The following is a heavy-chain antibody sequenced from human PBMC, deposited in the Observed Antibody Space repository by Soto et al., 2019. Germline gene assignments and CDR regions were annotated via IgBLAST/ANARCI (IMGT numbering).Heavy chain of an antibody. Sequence: GASVKVSCKASGGTFSSYSISWVRHAPGQGLEWMGGINPIFGTANYAQKFQGRVTMTRDTSTSTAYMELSRLRSDDTAVYYCARGILTGYHQFDYWGQGTLVTVSS. J-gene: IGHJ4*02. CDR3: ARGILTGYHQFDY. CDR2: INPIFGTA. CDR1: GGTFSSYS. D-gene: IGHD3-9*01. V-gene: IGHV1-69*05.